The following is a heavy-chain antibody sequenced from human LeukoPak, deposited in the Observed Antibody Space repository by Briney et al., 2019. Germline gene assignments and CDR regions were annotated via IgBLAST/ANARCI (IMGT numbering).Heavy chain of an antibody. Sequence: PGGSLRLSCAASGFTFSSYSMNWVRQAPGKGLEWVSSISSSSSYIYYADSVKGRFTISRDNAKNSLYLQMNSLRAEDTAVYYCAREGHMITFGGAFDYWGQGTLVTVSS. J-gene: IGHJ4*02. D-gene: IGHD3-16*01. CDR2: ISSSSSYI. CDR1: GFTFSSYS. CDR3: AREGHMITFGGAFDY. V-gene: IGHV3-21*01.